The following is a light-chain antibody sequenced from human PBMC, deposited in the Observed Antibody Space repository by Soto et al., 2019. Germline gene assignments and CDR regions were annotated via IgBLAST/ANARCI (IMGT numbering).Light chain of an antibody. CDR1: QSVTTY. V-gene: IGKV3-11*01. J-gene: IGKJ4*01. Sequence: EIVLTQSPATLSLSPGERATLSCRASQSVTTYLNWYQHKPGQAPRLLIYDASYRATDVPARYSGSGSGTAFTLTISSLEPEDCAVYYCQQRARWVTFGGGTTVDIK. CDR3: QQRARWVT. CDR2: DAS.